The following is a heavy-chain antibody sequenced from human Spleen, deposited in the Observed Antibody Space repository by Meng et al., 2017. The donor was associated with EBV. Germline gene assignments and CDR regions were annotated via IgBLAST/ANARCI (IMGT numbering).Heavy chain of an antibody. J-gene: IGHJ4*02. V-gene: IGHV4-34*01. CDR1: GGALSGYY. CDR2: INQSGST. Sequence: QAQLQEGGAGWLKTSETLSLTCGASGGALSGYYWTWIRQSPGKGLEWIGEINQSGSTNYNPSLKSRVTVSVDTSKNQFSLRVTSVTAADSALYYCAREAGPFFGVIVYDSWGQGTLVTVSS. D-gene: IGHD3-3*01. CDR3: AREAGPFFGVIVYDS.